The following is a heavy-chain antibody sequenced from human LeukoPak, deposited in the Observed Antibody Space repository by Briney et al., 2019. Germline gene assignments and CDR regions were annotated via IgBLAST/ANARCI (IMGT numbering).Heavy chain of an antibody. CDR2: IYTSGST. J-gene: IGHJ5*02. CDR3: ARDLDGGNWFDP. CDR1: GGSISSGSYY. V-gene: IGHV4-61*02. Sequence: SETLSLTCTVSGGSISSGSYYWSWIRQPAGKGLEWIGRIYTSGSTNYNPSLKSRVTISVDTSKNQFSLKLSSVTAADTAVYYCARDLDGGNWFDPWGQGTLVTVSS. D-gene: IGHD3-10*01.